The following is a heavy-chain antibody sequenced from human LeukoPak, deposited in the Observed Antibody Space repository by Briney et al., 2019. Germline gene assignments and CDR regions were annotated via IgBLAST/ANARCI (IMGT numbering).Heavy chain of an antibody. D-gene: IGHD5-18*01. J-gene: IGHJ4*02. CDR1: GFTFSSYP. CDR3: AKVGDSYGYEYFDY. Sequence: GGSLRLSCAASGFTFSSYPMHWVRQAPGKGLEWVAVISYDGSNKYYADSVKGRFTISRDNSKNTLYLQMNSLRAEDTAVYYCAKVGDSYGYEYFDYWGQGTLVTVSS. CDR2: ISYDGSNK. V-gene: IGHV3-30*04.